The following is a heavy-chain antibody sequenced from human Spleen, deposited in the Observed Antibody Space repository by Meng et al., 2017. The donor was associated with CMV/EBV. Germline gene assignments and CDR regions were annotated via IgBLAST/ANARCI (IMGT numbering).Heavy chain of an antibody. CDR2: IWYDGSNK. CDR3: AKDSGSPEYYFDY. Sequence: GGSLRLSCAASGFTFSSYGMHWVRQAPGKGLEWVAVIWYDGSNKYYADSVKGRFTISRDNSKNTLYLQMNSLRAEDTAVYYCAKDSGSPEYYFDYWGQGTLVTVSS. J-gene: IGHJ4*02. V-gene: IGHV3-30*02. D-gene: IGHD1-26*01. CDR1: GFTFSSYG.